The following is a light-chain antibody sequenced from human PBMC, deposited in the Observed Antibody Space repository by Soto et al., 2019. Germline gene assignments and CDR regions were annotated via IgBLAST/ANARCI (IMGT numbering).Light chain of an antibody. V-gene: IGKV1-39*01. J-gene: IGKJ1*01. CDR3: QQSYNTPWT. Sequence: DIQMTQSPSSLSASVGDRVTITCRASQSISSYLNWYHQKPGKAPNLLIYAASSLQSGVPSRFSGSGSGTDFTLTISSLQPEDFATYYCQQSYNTPWTFGQGTKVEIK. CDR2: AAS. CDR1: QSISSY.